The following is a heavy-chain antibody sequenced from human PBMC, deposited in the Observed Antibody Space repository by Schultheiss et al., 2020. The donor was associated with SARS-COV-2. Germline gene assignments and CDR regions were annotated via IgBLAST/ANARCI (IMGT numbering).Heavy chain of an antibody. J-gene: IGHJ6*03. CDR2: INPNSGGT. V-gene: IGHV1-2*02. CDR3: ARDGGVSSSFYYYYYMDV. Sequence: ASVKVSCKASGYSFTTYGIGWVRQAPGQGLEWMGWINPNSGGTNYAQKFQGRVTMTRDTSISTAYMELSRLRSDDTAVYYCARDGGVSSSFYYYYYMDVWGQGTTVTVSS. CDR1: GYSFTTYG. D-gene: IGHD6-6*01.